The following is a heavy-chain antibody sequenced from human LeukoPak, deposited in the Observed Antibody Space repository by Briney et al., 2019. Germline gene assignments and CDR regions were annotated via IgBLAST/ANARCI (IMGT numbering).Heavy chain of an antibody. J-gene: IGHJ4*02. Sequence: GESLRLSCAASGFTFDDYAMHWVRQAPGKGLEWVSGISWNSGSIGYADSVKGRFTISRDNAKNSLYLQMNSLRAEDTAVYYCARDKGGSYSLGGNYFDYWGQGTLVTVSS. D-gene: IGHD1-26*01. CDR1: GFTFDDYA. CDR2: ISWNSGSI. V-gene: IGHV3-9*01. CDR3: ARDKGGSYSLGGNYFDY.